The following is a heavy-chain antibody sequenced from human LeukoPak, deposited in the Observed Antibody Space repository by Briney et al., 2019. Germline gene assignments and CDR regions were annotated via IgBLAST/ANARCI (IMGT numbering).Heavy chain of an antibody. Sequence: EASVKVSCKASGYTFTNYDINWVRQAPGKGLEWMGWISTYNGNTNYAQKLQGRVTMTTDTSTSTVYMELRILRSDDTAVYYCAKIAYGANFFDYWGQGTLVTVSS. V-gene: IGHV1-18*01. J-gene: IGHJ4*02. CDR1: GYTFTNYD. D-gene: IGHD4/OR15-4a*01. CDR2: ISTYNGNT. CDR3: AKIAYGANFFDY.